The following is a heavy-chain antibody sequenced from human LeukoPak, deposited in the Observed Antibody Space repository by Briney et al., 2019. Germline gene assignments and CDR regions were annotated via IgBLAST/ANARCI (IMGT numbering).Heavy chain of an antibody. CDR3: ASDGTSYYDSSGYYRYYYMDV. V-gene: IGHV1-18*01. D-gene: IGHD3-22*01. Sequence: ASVKCACKASGCTLTSYGISWVQQAARQGREWSGWIGAYNGNTNYGQKVQGRVTMSTDPSTSTAYMELRSLRSDDTPVYYCASDGTSYYDSSGYYRYYYMDVWGKGTPVTVSS. CDR2: IGAYNGNT. CDR1: GCTLTSYG. J-gene: IGHJ6*03.